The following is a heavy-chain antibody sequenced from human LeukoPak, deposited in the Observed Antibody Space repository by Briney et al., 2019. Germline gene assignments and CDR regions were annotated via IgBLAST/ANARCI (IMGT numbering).Heavy chain of an antibody. CDR2: ISSSGSSI. CDR1: GFTFSDYY. J-gene: IGHJ6*02. V-gene: IGHV3-11*01. CDR3: ARDYTSYGMDV. Sequence: GGSLRLSCAASGFTFSDYYMSGIRQAPGKGLEWVSYISSSGSSIYYADSVKGRLTISRDNAKNSLYLQMNSLRAEDTAVYYCARDYTSYGMDVWGQGTTVTVSS. D-gene: IGHD3-16*01.